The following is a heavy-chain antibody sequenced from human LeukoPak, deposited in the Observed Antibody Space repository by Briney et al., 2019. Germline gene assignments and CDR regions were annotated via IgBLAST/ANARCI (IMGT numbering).Heavy chain of an antibody. V-gene: IGHV3-13*01. CDR2: IGTAGDT. J-gene: IGHJ5*02. CDR1: GFTFSSYD. CDR3: ARGTGYGDYNSYNWFDP. D-gene: IGHD4-17*01. Sequence: GGSLRLSCAASGFTFSSYDMHWVRQATGKGLEWVSAIGTAGDTYYPGSVKGRFTISRENAKNSLHLQMNSLRAGDAAVYYCARGTGYGDYNSYNWFDPWGQGTLVTVSS.